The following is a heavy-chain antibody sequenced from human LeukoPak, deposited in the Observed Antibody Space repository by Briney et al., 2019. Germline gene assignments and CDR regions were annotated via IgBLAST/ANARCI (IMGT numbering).Heavy chain of an antibody. V-gene: IGHV4-39*01. J-gene: IGHJ4*02. D-gene: IGHD5-12*01. CDR1: GGSISSSSYY. CDR3: XXXKRXYSGYDSVSRDY. CDR2: IYYSGST. Sequence: SETLSLTCTVSGGSISSSSYYWGWIRQPPGKGLEWIGSIYYSGSTYYNPSLKSRVTISVDTSKNQFSLKLSSVTAADTAVYYCXXXKRXYSGYDSVSRDYWGQGTLVTVSS.